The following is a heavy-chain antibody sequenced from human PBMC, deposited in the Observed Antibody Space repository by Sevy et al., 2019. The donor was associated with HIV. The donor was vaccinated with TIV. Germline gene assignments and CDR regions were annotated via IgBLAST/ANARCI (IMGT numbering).Heavy chain of an antibody. J-gene: IGHJ6*02. CDR2: ISSSGSTI. Sequence: GGSLRLSCAASGISFSSYEMNWVRQAPGKGLEWVSYISSSGSTIYYADSVKGRFTVSRDNAKNSQFLQMNSLRAEETGVYYCAREGSSHSLDVWGQGTTVTVSS. CDR3: AREGSSHSLDV. CDR1: GISFSSYE. D-gene: IGHD1-26*01. V-gene: IGHV3-48*03.